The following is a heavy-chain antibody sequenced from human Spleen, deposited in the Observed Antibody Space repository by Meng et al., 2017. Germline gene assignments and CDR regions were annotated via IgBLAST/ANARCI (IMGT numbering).Heavy chain of an antibody. CDR3: ARGSFYYDSSGYWPDAFDI. D-gene: IGHD3-22*01. Sequence: SVKVSCKASGGTFSSYAISWVRQAPGQGLEWMGGIIPIFGTANYAQKFQGRVTITTDESTSTAYMELSSLRSEDTAVYYCARGSFYYDSSGYWPDAFDICGQAI. V-gene: IGHV1-69*05. J-gene: IGHJ3*02. CDR1: GGTFSSYA. CDR2: IIPIFGTA.